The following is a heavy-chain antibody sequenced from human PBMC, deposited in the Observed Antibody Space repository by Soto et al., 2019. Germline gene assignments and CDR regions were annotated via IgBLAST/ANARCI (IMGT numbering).Heavy chain of an antibody. V-gene: IGHV4-59*01. CDR2: IYYSGST. D-gene: IGHD6-19*01. CDR1: GGSINSYY. J-gene: IGHJ3*02. Sequence: PSEPLSLTCTVSGGSINSYYWSWIRQPPGKGLEWIGYIYYSGSTNYNPSLKSRATISVDTSKNQFTLKLSSVTAADTAVYYCARVPWQWLGGYAFDIWGQGTMVTVSS. CDR3: ARVPWQWLGGYAFDI.